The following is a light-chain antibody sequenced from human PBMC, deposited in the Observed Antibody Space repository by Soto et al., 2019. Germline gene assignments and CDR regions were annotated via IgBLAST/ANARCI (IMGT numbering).Light chain of an antibody. V-gene: IGKV1-9*01. CDR3: QQLNSYVT. Sequence: DNRLTQSPSFLSASVGNRVTITCRASQVISNYFAWYQQKPGKAPKLLIYAASTLQNGVPSRFSGSGSETEFTLTISSLQPEDFATHYCQQLNSYVTFGQGTRLEIK. J-gene: IGKJ5*01. CDR2: AAS. CDR1: QVISNY.